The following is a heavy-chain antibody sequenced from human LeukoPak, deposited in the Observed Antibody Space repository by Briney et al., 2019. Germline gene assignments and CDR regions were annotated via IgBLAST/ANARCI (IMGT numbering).Heavy chain of an antibody. CDR1: GYTFTGYY. CDR2: INPSSGGT. V-gene: IGHV1-2*06. J-gene: IGHJ4*02. D-gene: IGHD2-15*01. CDR3: ARDSCSGGSCYSYFHY. Sequence: ASVKVSCKVSGYTFTGYYLHWLRQAPGQGLEWMGRINPSSGGTNYAQKFQGRVTMTRGTSINTAYMALSSLRSDDTAVYYCARDSCSGGSCYSYFHYWGQGTLVTVSS.